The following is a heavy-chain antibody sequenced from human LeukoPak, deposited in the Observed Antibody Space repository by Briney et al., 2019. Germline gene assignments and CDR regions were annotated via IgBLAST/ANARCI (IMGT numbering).Heavy chain of an antibody. Sequence: SETLSLTCAVYGGSFSGYYWSWIRQPPGKGLERIGEINHSGSTNYNPSLKSRVTISVDTSKNQFSLKLSSVTAADTAVYYCARGRTVTTRRWFDPWGQGTLVTVSS. D-gene: IGHD4-17*01. V-gene: IGHV4-34*01. CDR3: ARGRTVTTRRWFDP. CDR2: INHSGST. J-gene: IGHJ5*02. CDR1: GGSFSGYY.